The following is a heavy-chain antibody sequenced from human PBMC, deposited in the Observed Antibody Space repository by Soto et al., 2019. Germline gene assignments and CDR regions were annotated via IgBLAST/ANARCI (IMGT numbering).Heavy chain of an antibody. CDR3: ATGEVLRWGDVY. CDR1: GFTFSSYA. CDR2: ISYDGSNK. V-gene: IGHV3-30-3*01. J-gene: IGHJ4*02. Sequence: QVQLVESGGGVVQPGRSLRLSCAASGFTFSSYAMHWVRQAPGKGLEWVAVISYDGSNKYYADSVKGRFTISRDNSKNTLYLQMNSLRAEDTAVYYCATGEVLRWGDVYWGQGTLVTVSS. D-gene: IGHD1-26*01.